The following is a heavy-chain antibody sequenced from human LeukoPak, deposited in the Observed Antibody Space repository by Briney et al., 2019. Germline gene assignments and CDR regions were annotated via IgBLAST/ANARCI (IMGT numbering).Heavy chain of an antibody. CDR1: GGSVSNGPYY. V-gene: IGHV4-61*01. CDR2: WEN. Sequence: SETLSLTCTVSGGSVSNGPYYWSWIRQPPGEGLEWIGWENNYNVSLKSRVIISIDRSKNQFSLTFISVTAADTAVYYCAREVHYGDPYYYGMDVWGQGTTVTVSS. D-gene: IGHD4-17*01. CDR3: AREVHYGDPYYYGMDV. J-gene: IGHJ6*02.